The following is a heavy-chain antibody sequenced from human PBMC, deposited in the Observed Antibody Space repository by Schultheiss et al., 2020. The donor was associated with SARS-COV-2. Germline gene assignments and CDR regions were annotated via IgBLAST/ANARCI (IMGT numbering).Heavy chain of an antibody. V-gene: IGHV3-30*18. Sequence: GGSLRLSCAASGFTFSSYGMDWVRQAPGKGLEWVALISYDGNNKYYADSVKGRFTISRDNSKNTLYLQMNSLRAEDTAVYYCAKGAWDTAMVTGYGMDVWGQGTTVTVSS. J-gene: IGHJ6*02. D-gene: IGHD5-18*01. CDR1: GFTFSSYG. CDR3: AKGAWDTAMVTGYGMDV. CDR2: ISYDGNNK.